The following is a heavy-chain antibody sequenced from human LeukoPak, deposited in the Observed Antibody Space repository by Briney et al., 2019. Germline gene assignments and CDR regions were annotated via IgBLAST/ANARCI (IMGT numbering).Heavy chain of an antibody. CDR3: ARHYWTTVTTARFDP. D-gene: IGHD4-17*01. V-gene: IGHV4-34*01. CDR2: INHSGST. Sequence: PSETLSLTCAVSGGSFSGYYWSWIRQPPGKGLEWSGEINHSGSTNYNPSLKSRVTISVDTSKNQFSLKLSSVTAADTAVYYCARHYWTTVTTARFDPWGQGTLVTVSP. J-gene: IGHJ5*02. CDR1: GGSFSGYY.